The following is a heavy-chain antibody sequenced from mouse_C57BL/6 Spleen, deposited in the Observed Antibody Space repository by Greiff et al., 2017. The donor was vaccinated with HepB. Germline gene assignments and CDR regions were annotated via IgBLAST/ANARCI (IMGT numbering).Heavy chain of an antibody. J-gene: IGHJ2*01. V-gene: IGHV1-69*01. CDR3: GRQGDGYFDY. CDR2: IDPSDSYT. CDR1: GYTFTSYW. D-gene: IGHD2-3*01. Sequence: QVQLQQPGAELVMPGASVKLSCKASGYTFTSYWMHWVKQRPGQGLEWIGEIDPSDSYTNYNQKFKGKSTLTVDKSSSTAYMQLSSLTSEDSAVYYYGRQGDGYFDYWGQGTTLTVSS.